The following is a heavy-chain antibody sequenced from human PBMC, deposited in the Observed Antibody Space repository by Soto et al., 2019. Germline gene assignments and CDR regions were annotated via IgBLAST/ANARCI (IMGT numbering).Heavy chain of an antibody. J-gene: IGHJ4*02. CDR2: IIPIFGTA. V-gene: IGHV1-69*06. CDR1: GGTFSSYA. D-gene: IGHD2-2*01. CDR3: ARVCRLGYCSSIWSPEMTDY. Sequence: AVKVSCKASGGTFSSYAISWVRQAPGQGLGWMGGIIPIFGTANYAWKFQGRVTITADKSTSTAYMELSSLRSEDTAVYYCARVCRLGYCSSIWSPEMTDYWGQGTLVTVSS.